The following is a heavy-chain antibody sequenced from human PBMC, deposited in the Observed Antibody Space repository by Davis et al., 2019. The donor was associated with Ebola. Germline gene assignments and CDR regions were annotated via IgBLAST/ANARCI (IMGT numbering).Heavy chain of an antibody. CDR2: INHSGST. J-gene: IGHJ6*02. CDR3: ARDLDYANYAGRDYYYGMDV. CDR1: GGFFSGYY. Sequence: SETLSLTCAVYGGFFSGYYWSWIRQPPGKGLEWIGEINHSGSTNYNPSLKSRVTISVDTSKNQFSLKLSSVTAADTAVYYCARDLDYANYAGRDYYYGMDVWGQGTTVTVSS. D-gene: IGHD3-10*01. V-gene: IGHV4-34*01.